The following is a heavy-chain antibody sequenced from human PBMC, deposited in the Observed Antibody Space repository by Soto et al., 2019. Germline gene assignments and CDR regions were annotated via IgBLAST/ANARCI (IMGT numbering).Heavy chain of an antibody. Sequence: QVQLVQSGAEVKKPGASVKVSCKASGYTFTSYAMHWVRQAPGQRLEWMGWINAGNGNTKYSQKFQGRVTITRDTAASTAYMERSSLRSEDTAVYYCARDLGGSSGDYWGQGTLVTVSS. V-gene: IGHV1-3*01. CDR3: ARDLGGSSGDY. J-gene: IGHJ4*02. D-gene: IGHD1-26*01. CDR1: GYTFTSYA. CDR2: INAGNGNT.